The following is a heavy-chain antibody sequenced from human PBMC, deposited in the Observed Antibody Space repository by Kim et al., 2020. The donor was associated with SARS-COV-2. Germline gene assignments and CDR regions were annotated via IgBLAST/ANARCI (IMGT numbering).Heavy chain of an antibody. CDR1: GGTFSSYA. CDR2: IIPIFGTA. D-gene: IGHD3-22*01. CDR3: ARENGAPTYYYDSSGYYYANWFDP. J-gene: IGHJ5*02. Sequence: SVKVSCKASGGTFSSYAISWVRQAPGQGLEWMGGIIPIFGTANYAQKFQGRVTITADESTSTAYMELSSLRSEDTAVYYCARENGAPTYYYDSSGYYYANWFDPWGQGTLVTVSS. V-gene: IGHV1-69*13.